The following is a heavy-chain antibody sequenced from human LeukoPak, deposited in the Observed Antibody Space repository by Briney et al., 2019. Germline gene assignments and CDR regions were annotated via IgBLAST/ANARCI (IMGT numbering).Heavy chain of an antibody. CDR1: GCTISSYY. V-gene: IGHV4-4*07. CDR2: IYTSGST. J-gene: IGHJ4*02. Sequence: SETLSLTCTVSGCTISSYYGSWLRQPAGKGLEWIGRIYTSGSTNYNPSLKSRVTISVAPSKSQFSLKLSSVTAADTAVYYCTREDCRWYVGYWGQGALVSVSP. CDR3: TREDCRWYVGY. D-gene: IGHD2-21*02.